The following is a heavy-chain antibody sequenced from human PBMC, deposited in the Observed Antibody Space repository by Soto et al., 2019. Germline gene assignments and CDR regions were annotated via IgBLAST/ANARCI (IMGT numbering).Heavy chain of an antibody. CDR2: ISAYNGNT. V-gene: IGHV1-18*04. J-gene: IGHJ5*02. CDR3: ARDPAGYNFGSNWFEP. CDR1: GYTFTSYG. Sequence: ASVKVSCKASGYTFTSYGISWVRQAPGQGLEWMGWISAYNGNTNYAQKLQGRVTLTTDTSTSTAYMELRSLRSDDTAVYYCARDPAGYNFGSNWFEPWGQGTLVTVSS. D-gene: IGHD5-18*01.